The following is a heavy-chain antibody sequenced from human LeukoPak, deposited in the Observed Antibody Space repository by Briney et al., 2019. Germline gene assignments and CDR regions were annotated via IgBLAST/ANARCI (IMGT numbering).Heavy chain of an antibody. D-gene: IGHD2-15*01. Sequence: GSLRLSCAASGFTFSSYSMNWVRRAPGKGLEWVSSISSSSSYIYYADSVKGRFTISRDNAKNSLYLQMNSLRAEDTVVYYCASMERYCSGGSCYGWGQGTLVTVSS. CDR2: ISSSSSYI. CDR3: ASMERYCSGGSCYG. J-gene: IGHJ4*02. CDR1: GFTFSSYS. V-gene: IGHV3-21*01.